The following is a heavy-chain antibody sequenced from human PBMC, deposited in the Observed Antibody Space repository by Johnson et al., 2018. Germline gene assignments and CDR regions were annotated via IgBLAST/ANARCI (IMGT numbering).Heavy chain of an antibody. J-gene: IGHJ3*02. Sequence: VQLQESGPGLVKXSQTLSLTCTVSGGSISSGHYYWSWIRQPAGKGLEWVSAISGSGGSTYYADAVKGRSPISRDNSKNTLYLQMNSLRAEDTAVYYCARDYLAYCGGDCYSDAFDIWGQGTMVTVSS. CDR1: GGSISSGHYY. V-gene: IGHV3-23*01. CDR2: ISGSGGST. D-gene: IGHD2-21*02. CDR3: ARDYLAYCGGDCYSDAFDI.